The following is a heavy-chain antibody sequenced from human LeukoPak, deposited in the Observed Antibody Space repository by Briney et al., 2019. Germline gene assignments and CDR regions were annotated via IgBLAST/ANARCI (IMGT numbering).Heavy chain of an antibody. V-gene: IGHV1-2*02. CDR2: ISPNSGGT. CDR1: GYTFTSYG. Sequence: ASVKVSCKASGYTFTSYGISWVRPAPCQGRDWMGWISPNSGGTDYEQKLQDRVSMTSDPSISTAYMELSRLRSDDTAVYYCARDLGHRSGWHFDYWGQGTLVTVSS. J-gene: IGHJ4*02. D-gene: IGHD6-19*01. CDR3: ARDLGHRSGWHFDY.